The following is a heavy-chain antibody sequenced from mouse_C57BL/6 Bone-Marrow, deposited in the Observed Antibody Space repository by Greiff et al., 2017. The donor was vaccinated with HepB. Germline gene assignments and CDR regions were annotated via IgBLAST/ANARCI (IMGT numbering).Heavy chain of an antibody. CDR3: ARDYGGYYAMDY. J-gene: IGHJ4*01. V-gene: IGHV1-82*01. CDR2: IYPGDGDT. CDR1: GYAFSSSW. Sequence: VKLMESGPELVKPGASVKIPCKASGYAFSSSWMNWVKQRPGKGLEWIGRIYPGDGDTNYNGKFKGKATLTADKSSSTAYMQLSSLTSEDSAVYFCARDYGGYYAMDYWGQGTSVTVSA. D-gene: IGHD1-1*01.